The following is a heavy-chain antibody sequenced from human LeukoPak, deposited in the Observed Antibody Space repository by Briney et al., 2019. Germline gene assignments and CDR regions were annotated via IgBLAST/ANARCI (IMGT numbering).Heavy chain of an antibody. CDR2: INPDGRDT. Sequence: GGSLRLSCVVSGFTLNRCWMNWVSQAPGKGLEWVAHINPDGRDTYYVDSVKGRFTISRDNAQNSMYLQMNSLRVEDTAVYYCTSWGDTTAEYFQRWGQGTLVTVSS. V-gene: IGHV3-7*01. D-gene: IGHD2-21*02. CDR1: GFTLNRCW. J-gene: IGHJ1*01. CDR3: TSWGDTTAEYFQR.